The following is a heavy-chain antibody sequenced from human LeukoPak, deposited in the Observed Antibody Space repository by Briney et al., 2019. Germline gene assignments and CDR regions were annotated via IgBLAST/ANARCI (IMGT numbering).Heavy chain of an antibody. CDR2: IYYSGST. CDR3: ARAAGAGVYNWFDP. V-gene: IGHV4-59*11. D-gene: IGHD3-3*01. J-gene: IGHJ5*02. CDR1: GGSISSHY. Sequence: PSETLSLTCTVSGGSISSHYWSWIRQPPGKGLEWIGYIYYSGSTNYNPSLKSRVTISVDTSKNQFSLKLSSVTAADTAVYYCARAAGAGVYNWFDPWGQGTLVTVSS.